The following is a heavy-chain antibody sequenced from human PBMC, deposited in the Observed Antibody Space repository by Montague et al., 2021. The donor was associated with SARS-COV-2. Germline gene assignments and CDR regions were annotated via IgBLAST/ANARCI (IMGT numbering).Heavy chain of an antibody. V-gene: IGHV2-5*05. J-gene: IGHJ4*02. Sequence: PALVKPTQTLTLTCTFSGFSLSTSGEAVGWIRRPPGKALEWLALIYWDDDKRYGPSLKSRLTITKDTSKNQVVLTMTNMDPVDTATYYCTHRGGSSWTKPYFDYWGQGTLVTVSS. CDR2: IYWDDDK. CDR3: THRGGSSWTKPYFDY. D-gene: IGHD6-13*01. CDR1: GFSLSTSGEA.